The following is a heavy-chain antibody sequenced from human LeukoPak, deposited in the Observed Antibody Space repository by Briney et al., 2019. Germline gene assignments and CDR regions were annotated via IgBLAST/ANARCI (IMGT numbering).Heavy chain of an antibody. D-gene: IGHD6-25*01. CDR3: ASLKVPAAGMDV. Sequence: GESLKISCKGSGYTFTSYWIAWVRQMPGKGLEWMGIIYPVDSDTRYSPSFQGQVTISANKSISTAYLQWSSLKASDTAIYYCASLKVPAAGMDVWGQGTTVTVSS. V-gene: IGHV5-51*01. CDR2: IYPVDSDT. CDR1: GYTFTSYW. J-gene: IGHJ6*02.